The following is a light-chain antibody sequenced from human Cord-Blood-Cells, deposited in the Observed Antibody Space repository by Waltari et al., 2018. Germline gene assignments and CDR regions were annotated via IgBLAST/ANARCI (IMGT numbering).Light chain of an antibody. CDR2: EVS. Sequence: QSALTQPPSPSGSPGPSVTISCTGTSRDVGGYNYVSWYQPHPGKAPKLMIYEVSKRPSGVPDRFSGSKSGNTASLTVSGLQAEDEADYYCSSYAGSNNFVVFGGGTKLTVL. CDR3: SSYAGSNNFVV. CDR1: SRDVGGYNY. J-gene: IGLJ2*01. V-gene: IGLV2-8*01.